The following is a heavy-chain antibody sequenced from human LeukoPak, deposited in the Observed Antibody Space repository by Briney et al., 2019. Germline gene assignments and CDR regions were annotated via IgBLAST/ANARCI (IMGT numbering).Heavy chain of an antibody. D-gene: IGHD1-1*01. CDR3: PRGRWQLEC. J-gene: IGHJ4*02. V-gene: IGHV3-11*01. Sequence: GGSLRLSCAASGFTFSDYYMSWIRQAPGEPLEWVSYITPNGDAAYYADSVKGRFTISRDNAEKSLYLQMGSLRIEDTATYYCPRGRWQLECWRQGAQVTVSS. CDR2: ITPNGDAA. CDR1: GFTFSDYY.